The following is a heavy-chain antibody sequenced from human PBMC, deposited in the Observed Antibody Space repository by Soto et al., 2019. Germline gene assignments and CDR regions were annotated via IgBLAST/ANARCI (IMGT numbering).Heavy chain of an antibody. Sequence: SGGSLRLSCAASGFTFSSYAMSWVRQAPGKGLEWVSAISGSGGSTYYADSVKGRFTISRDNSKNTLYLQMNSLRAEDTAVYYCAKSWGYNYYYYYGMDVWGQGTTVTVSS. V-gene: IGHV3-23*01. CDR2: ISGSGGST. CDR3: AKSWGYNYYYYYGMDV. D-gene: IGHD5-12*01. CDR1: GFTFSSYA. J-gene: IGHJ6*02.